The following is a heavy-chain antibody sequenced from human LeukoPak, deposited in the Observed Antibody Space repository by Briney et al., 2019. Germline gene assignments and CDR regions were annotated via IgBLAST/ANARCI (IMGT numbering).Heavy chain of an antibody. CDR1: GYTFTGYY. V-gene: IGHV1-2*02. D-gene: IGHD1-14*01. CDR3: ARLGILKTSFPNYYMDV. Sequence: ASVKVSCKASGYTFTGYYMHWVRQAPGQGLEWMGWIKPDSGGTNYAQKFQGRVTMTRDTSISTAYMELSRLRSDDTAVYYCARLGILKTSFPNYYMDVWGKGTTVTVSS. CDR2: IKPDSGGT. J-gene: IGHJ6*03.